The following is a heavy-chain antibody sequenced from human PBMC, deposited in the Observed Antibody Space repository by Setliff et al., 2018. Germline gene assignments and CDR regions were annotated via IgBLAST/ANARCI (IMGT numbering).Heavy chain of an antibody. CDR1: GGSISSTNHY. V-gene: IGHV3-66*01. J-gene: IGHJ6*02. D-gene: IGHD5-12*01. CDR3: AGCGYGQYYAMDV. CDR2: ISSSGST. Sequence: ETLSLTCTVSGGSISSTNHYWSWIRQPPGKGLEWVSYISSSGSTYYADSVKGRFTISRDDSNNTLYLQMKSLRAEDTAVYYCAGCGYGQYYAMDVWGQGTTVTVSS.